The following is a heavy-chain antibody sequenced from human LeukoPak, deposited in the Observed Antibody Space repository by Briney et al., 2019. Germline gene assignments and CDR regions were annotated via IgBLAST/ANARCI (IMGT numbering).Heavy chain of an antibody. CDR1: GGSISSGGYY. CDR3: ARARCSGGSCYYYYYGMDV. J-gene: IGHJ6*02. D-gene: IGHD2-15*01. V-gene: IGHV4-31*03. CDR2: IYYSGST. Sequence: SETLSLTCTVSGGSISSGGYYWRWIRQHPGKGLEWIGYIYYSGSTYYNPSLKSRVTISVDTSKNQFSLKLSSVTAADTAVYYCARARCSGGSCYYYYYGMDVWGQGTTVTVSS.